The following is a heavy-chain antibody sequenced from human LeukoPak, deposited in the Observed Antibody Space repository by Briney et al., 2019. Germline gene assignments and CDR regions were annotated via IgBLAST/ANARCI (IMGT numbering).Heavy chain of an antibody. Sequence: GGSLRLSCAASGFTFSSYSMNWVRQAPGKGLEWVSSISSSSSYIYYADSVKGRFTISRDNAKNSLYLQMNSLGAEDTAVYYCARDGIAAAGRSYFDYWGQGTLVTVSS. D-gene: IGHD6-13*01. CDR3: ARDGIAAAGRSYFDY. V-gene: IGHV3-21*01. CDR1: GFTFSSYS. J-gene: IGHJ4*02. CDR2: ISSSSSYI.